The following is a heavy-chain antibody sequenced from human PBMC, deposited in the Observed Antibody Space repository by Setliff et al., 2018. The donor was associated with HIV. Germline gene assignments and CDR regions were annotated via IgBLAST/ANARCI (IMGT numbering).Heavy chain of an antibody. V-gene: IGHV3-15*01. Sequence: GESLKISCGASGFTFSGAWMSWFRQAPGKGLEWVGLIKSKRDSETTHYAAPVQGRFTILRDDSENTLYLQMTSLKTEDTAVYYCTTLYSGSNWGQGTLVTVSS. CDR2: IKSKRDSETT. D-gene: IGHD1-26*01. J-gene: IGHJ4*02. CDR1: GFTFSGAW. CDR3: TTLYSGSN.